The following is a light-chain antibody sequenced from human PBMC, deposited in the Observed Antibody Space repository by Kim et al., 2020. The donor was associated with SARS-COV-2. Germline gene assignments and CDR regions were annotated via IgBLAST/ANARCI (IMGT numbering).Light chain of an antibody. J-gene: IGKJ2*01. Sequence: DIQMTQSPSSVSASVGDRVTITCRASQGISSWIAWYQQKPGKAPNLLIYAASNLQSGVPSRFSGSGSGTDFTLTISSLQPEDFATYYCQQAYSFPYTFGQGTKLEI. V-gene: IGKV1-12*01. CDR1: QGISSW. CDR3: QQAYSFPYT. CDR2: AAS.